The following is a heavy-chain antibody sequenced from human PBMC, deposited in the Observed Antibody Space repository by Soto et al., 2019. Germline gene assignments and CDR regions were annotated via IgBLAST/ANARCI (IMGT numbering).Heavy chain of an antibody. CDR3: ARDRVAVDGSLLVYGIDV. D-gene: IGHD6-19*01. J-gene: IGHJ6*02. CDR2: IIPIFGTA. V-gene: IGHV1-69*13. Sequence: SVKVSCKASGYTFTSYAMHWVRQAPGQGLEWMGGIIPIFGTANYAQKFQGRVTITADESTSTAYMELSSLRSEDTAVYYCARDRVAVDGSLLVYGIDVWGQGTTVTVSS. CDR1: GYTFTSYA.